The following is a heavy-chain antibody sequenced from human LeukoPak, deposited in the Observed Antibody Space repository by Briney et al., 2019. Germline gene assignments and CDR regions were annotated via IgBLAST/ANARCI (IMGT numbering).Heavy chain of an antibody. V-gene: IGHV3-64*01. D-gene: IGHD3-22*01. CDR1: GFTFSSYA. CDR3: ARGADSSGYENWFDP. J-gene: IGHJ5*02. CDR2: ISSNGGST. Sequence: PGGSLRLSCAASGFTFSSYAMHWVRQAPGKGLEYVSAISSNGGSTYYANSVKGRFTISRDNSKNTLYLQMGSLRAEDMAVYYCARGADSSGYENWFDPWGQGTLVTVSS.